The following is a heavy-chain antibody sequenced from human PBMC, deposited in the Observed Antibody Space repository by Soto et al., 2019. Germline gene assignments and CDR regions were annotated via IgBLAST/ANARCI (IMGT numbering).Heavy chain of an antibody. CDR3: ARISPGTYCRGGNCYSDY. Sequence: EVQLVESGGDLVQPGGSLRLSCAASGFTFSSYWMHWVRQDPEKGLVWVSRINGDGISTSYADSVKGRFTISRDNAKDTLYRHMNSLGAEDTAVYYCARISPGTYCRGGNCYSDYWGQGTLVTVSS. D-gene: IGHD2-15*01. CDR1: GFTFSSYW. CDR2: INGDGIST. V-gene: IGHV3-74*01. J-gene: IGHJ4*02.